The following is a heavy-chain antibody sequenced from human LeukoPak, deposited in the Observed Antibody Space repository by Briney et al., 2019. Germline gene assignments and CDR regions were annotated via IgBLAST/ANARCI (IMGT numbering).Heavy chain of an antibody. CDR2: ISACNGNT. V-gene: IGHV1-18*01. J-gene: IGHJ6*03. Sequence: ASVKVSCKASGYTFTSYGISWVRQAPGQGLEWMGWISACNGNTNYAQKLQGRVTMTTDTSTSTAYMELRSLRSDDTAVYYCARDLKWSSSSIYYYYYMDVWGKGTTVTVSS. D-gene: IGHD6-6*01. CDR1: GYTFTSYG. CDR3: ARDLKWSSSSIYYYYYMDV.